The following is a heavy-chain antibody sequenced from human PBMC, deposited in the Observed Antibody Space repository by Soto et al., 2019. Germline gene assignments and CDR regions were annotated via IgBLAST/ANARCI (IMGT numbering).Heavy chain of an antibody. D-gene: IGHD4-17*01. CDR2: ISYDGSNK. J-gene: IGHJ6*02. CDR1: GFTFSSYA. V-gene: IGHV3-30-3*01. CDR3: ETKGGGRTLTTDYYYYGTDV. Sequence: QVQLVESGGGVVQPGRSLRVSCAASGFTFSSYAMHWVRQAPGKGLVWVAVISYDGSNKYYAYSVKGRFTISRDNSTNRLYREMNVLRAEDTAVYYCETKGGGRTLTTDYYYYGTDVWGQGTTVTVAS.